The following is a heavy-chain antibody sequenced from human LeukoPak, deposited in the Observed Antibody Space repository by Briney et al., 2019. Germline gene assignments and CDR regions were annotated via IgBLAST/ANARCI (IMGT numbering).Heavy chain of an antibody. Sequence: ASVKASCKASGYTFTTYDINWVRQATGQGLEWMGWMNPNSGNTGYTQKFQGRVTMTRNTSISTAYMELSSLRSEDTAVYYCARGGGSGHKENWFDPWGQGTLVTVSS. CDR1: GYTFTTYD. D-gene: IGHD6-19*01. CDR3: ARGGGSGHKENWFDP. J-gene: IGHJ5*02. V-gene: IGHV1-8*01. CDR2: MNPNSGNT.